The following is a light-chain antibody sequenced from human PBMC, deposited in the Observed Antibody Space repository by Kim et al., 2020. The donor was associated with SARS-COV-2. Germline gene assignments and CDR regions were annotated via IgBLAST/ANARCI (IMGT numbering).Light chain of an antibody. Sequence: GQRVPMTCSGNNSNIGPNYVHRYQHFPGTGPQLLIFRNYQRPSGVPDRFSGSKSGTSASLAIIGLRSEDEADYHCAAWDDSLSGWVFGGGTKVTVL. CDR3: AAWDDSLSGWV. CDR1: NSNIGPNY. J-gene: IGLJ3*02. CDR2: RNY. V-gene: IGLV1-47*01.